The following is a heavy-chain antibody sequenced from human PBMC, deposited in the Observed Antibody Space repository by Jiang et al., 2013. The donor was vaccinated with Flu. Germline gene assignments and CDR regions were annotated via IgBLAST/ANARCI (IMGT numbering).Heavy chain of an antibody. V-gene: IGHV1-18*01. CDR3: ARGPGSILSSGFYY. CDR1: GYTFSTYG. D-gene: IGHD3-22*01. J-gene: IGHJ4*02. CDR2: ISASDGST. Sequence: GAEVKKPGASVKVSCKASGYTFSTYGISWVRQAPGQGLEWMGWISASDGSTSYAKILQDRVTMTMDTSTTTAYMELRSLRSDDTAVYYCARGPGSILSSGFYYWGQGTLVTVSS.